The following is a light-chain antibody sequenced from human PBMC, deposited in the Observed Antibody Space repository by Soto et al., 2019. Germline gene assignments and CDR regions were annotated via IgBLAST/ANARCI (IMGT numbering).Light chain of an antibody. CDR1: SSDVGSYNR. Sequence: ALTQPPSVSGSPGQSVAVSCTGTSSDVGSYNRVSWYQQPPGTAPKLIIYEVNNRPSGVPDRFSGSKSGNTASLTISGLQAEDEADYYCSSFTTSTTYVFGTGTKV. J-gene: IGLJ1*01. V-gene: IGLV2-18*02. CDR3: SSFTTSTTYV. CDR2: EVN.